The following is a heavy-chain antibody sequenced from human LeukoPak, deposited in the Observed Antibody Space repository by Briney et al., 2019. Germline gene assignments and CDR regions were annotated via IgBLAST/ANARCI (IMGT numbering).Heavy chain of an antibody. D-gene: IGHD3-10*01. CDR1: GYTFTSYS. V-gene: IGHV1-18*01. Sequence: ASVKVSCKASGYTFTSYSISWVRQAPGQGLEWMGWISAYNGNTNYAQKLQGRVTMTTDTSTSTAYMELRSLRSDDTAVYYCARDGSTGLLWFGELLSIDPWGQGTLVTVSS. J-gene: IGHJ5*02. CDR2: ISAYNGNT. CDR3: ARDGSTGLLWFGELLSIDP.